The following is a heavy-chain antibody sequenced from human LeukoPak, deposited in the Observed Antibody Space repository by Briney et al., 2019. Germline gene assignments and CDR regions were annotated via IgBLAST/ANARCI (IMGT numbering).Heavy chain of an antibody. CDR1: GFTFNSYD. Sequence: PGGSLRLSCAASGFTFNSYDMNWVRQAPGKGLEWISYISSSGTSLYYADSAKGRFTISRDNSKNTLYLQMNSLRAEDTAVYYCATVPPYCSSTSCYFVYWGQGTLVTVSS. CDR3: ATVPPYCSSTSCYFVY. V-gene: IGHV3-48*03. J-gene: IGHJ4*02. CDR2: ISSSGTSL. D-gene: IGHD2-2*01.